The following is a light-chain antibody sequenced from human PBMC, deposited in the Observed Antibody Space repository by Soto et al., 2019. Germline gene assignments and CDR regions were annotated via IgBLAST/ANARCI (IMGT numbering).Light chain of an antibody. V-gene: IGKV3-20*01. Sequence: EIVLTQSPCTLSLSPGERATLSCRASQSVSSSYLAWYQQKPGQAPRFLIYGASSRATGIPDRFSGSGSGTDFTLTISRLEPEDFAVYYSQQYGRSQWPFGQGTKV. CDR3: QQYGRSQWP. CDR2: GAS. J-gene: IGKJ1*01. CDR1: QSVSSSY.